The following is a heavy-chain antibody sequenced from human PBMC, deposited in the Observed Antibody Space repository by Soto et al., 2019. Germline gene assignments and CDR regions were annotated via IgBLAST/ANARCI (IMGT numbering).Heavy chain of an antibody. D-gene: IGHD6-13*01. CDR3: ARDYPGYSRSFDY. J-gene: IGHJ4*02. CDR2: ISSSSSTI. V-gene: IGHV3-48*01. CDR1: GFTFSSYS. Sequence: EVQLVESGGGLVQPGGSLRLSCAASGFTFSSYSMNWVRQAPGKGLEWVSYISSSSSTIYYADSVKGRFTISRDNAKNSLYLQMNSLRAEDTAVYYCARDYPGYSRSFDYWGQGTLVTVSS.